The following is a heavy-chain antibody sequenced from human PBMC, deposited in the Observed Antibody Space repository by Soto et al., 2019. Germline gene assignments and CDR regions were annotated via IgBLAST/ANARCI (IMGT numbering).Heavy chain of an antibody. V-gene: IGHV3-64*01. J-gene: IGHJ4*02. CDR1: GFTFSSYA. CDR3: ARGQSDIVTGLIDY. Sequence: EVQLVESGGGLVQPGGSLRLSCAASGFTFSSYAMHWVRQAPGKGLEYVSAISSNGGSTYYANSVKGRFTISRDNSKNTLYLQMGSLRAEDMAVYYCARGQSDIVTGLIDYWGQGTLVTVSS. D-gene: IGHD3-9*01. CDR2: ISSNGGST.